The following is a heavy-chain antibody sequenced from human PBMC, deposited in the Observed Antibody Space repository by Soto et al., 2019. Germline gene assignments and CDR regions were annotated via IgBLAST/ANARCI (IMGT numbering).Heavy chain of an antibody. V-gene: IGHV1-18*01. CDR3: ARDHPFIVATMSIDF. CDR2: ISPYNGHT. D-gene: IGHD5-12*01. J-gene: IGHJ4*02. CDR1: GYTFTNYG. Sequence: QVQLAQSGGEVKKLGASLKVSCKASGYTFTNYGISWVRQAPGQGLEWMGWISPYNGHTNSAQKFQDRMSMTTDTSTATAYMELRRLRTGDTAVYYCARDHPFIVATMSIDFWGQGTLVSVSS.